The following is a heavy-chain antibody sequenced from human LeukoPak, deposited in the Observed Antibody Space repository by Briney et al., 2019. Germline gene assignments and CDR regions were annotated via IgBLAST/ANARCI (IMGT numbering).Heavy chain of an antibody. CDR1: GFTVSNYY. V-gene: IGHV3-66*01. CDR2: IYIGGST. J-gene: IGHJ4*02. CDR3: ASESFYGSGSFDY. Sequence: GGSLRLSCAASGFTVSNYYMSWVRQAPGKGLEWVSVIYIGGSTYYADSMKGRFTISRDNSKNTLYLQMNSLRAEDTAVYYCASESFYGSGSFDYWGQGTLVTVSS. D-gene: IGHD3-10*01.